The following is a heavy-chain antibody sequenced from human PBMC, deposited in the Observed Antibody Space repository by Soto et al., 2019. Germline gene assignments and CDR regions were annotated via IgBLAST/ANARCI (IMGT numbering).Heavy chain of an antibody. CDR2: ISYDGSNK. D-gene: IGHD3-3*01. J-gene: IGHJ6*02. V-gene: IGHV3-30-3*01. CDR1: GFTFSSYA. Sequence: LRLSWAASGFTFSSYAMQWVRQAPGKGLEWVAVISYDGSNKYYADSVKGRFTISRDNSKNTLYLQMNSLRAEDTAVYYCASVTYYDFWSGYLDYFGMDVWGQGTTVTVSS. CDR3: ASVTYYDFWSGYLDYFGMDV.